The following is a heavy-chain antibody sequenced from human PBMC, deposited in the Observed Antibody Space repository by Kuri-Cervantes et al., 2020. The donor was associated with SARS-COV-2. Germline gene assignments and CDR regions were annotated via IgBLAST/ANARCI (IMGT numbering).Heavy chain of an antibody. CDR1: GCTFSSCS. CDR2: ISKGSDTI. D-gene: IGHD2-8*01. V-gene: IGHV3-48*01. Sequence: GESLNFSCASCGCTFSSCSMDWVRLAPGKGLEWLAYISKGSDTIYYAYSVKGRFTISRDNDKNSLFLQMNSLRADDTAVYYCARGGEDFVQETRNWVEPWGRGTQVTVSS. J-gene: IGHJ5*02. CDR3: ARGGEDFVQETRNWVEP.